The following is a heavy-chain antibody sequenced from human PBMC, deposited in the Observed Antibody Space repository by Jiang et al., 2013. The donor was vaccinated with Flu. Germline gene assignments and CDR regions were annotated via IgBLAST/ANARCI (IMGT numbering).Heavy chain of an antibody. Sequence: KSRVTISVDTSKNQFSLKLSSVTAADTAVYYCARSGPTIFGVPLYYYYGMDVWGQGTTVTVSS. D-gene: IGHD3-3*01. CDR3: ARSGPTIFGVPLYYYYGMDV. J-gene: IGHJ6*02. V-gene: IGHV4-59*01.